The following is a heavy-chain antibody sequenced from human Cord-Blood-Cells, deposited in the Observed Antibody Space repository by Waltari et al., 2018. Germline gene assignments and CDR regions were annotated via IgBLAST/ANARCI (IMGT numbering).Heavy chain of an antibody. CDR3: ARLRWFGELLYWYFDL. CDR2: IYYSGST. V-gene: IGHV4-39*01. D-gene: IGHD3-10*01. CDR1: GGSISSSSYY. Sequence: QLQLQESGPGLVKPSETLSLTCTVSGGSISSSSYYWGWIRHPPGKGLEWIGSIYYSGSTYYNPSLKSRVTISVDTSKNQFSLKLSSVTAADTAVYYCARLRWFGELLYWYFDLWGRGTLVTVSS. J-gene: IGHJ2*01.